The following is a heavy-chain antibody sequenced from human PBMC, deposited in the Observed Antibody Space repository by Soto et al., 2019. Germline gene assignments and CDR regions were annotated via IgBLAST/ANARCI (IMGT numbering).Heavy chain of an antibody. CDR3: ARDTHSAGGWFDT. CDR2: ITPLFGIP. Sequence: QVQLVQSGAEVKKPGSSVKVSCKASGGTSRSLSITWVRQAPGQGLEWMGGITPLFGIPNYPQKFQGRLPITADKSTGTAYLELSSLRSEDTAVYYCARDTHSAGGWFDTWGRGTLVTVSS. CDR1: GGTSRSLS. V-gene: IGHV1-69*17. J-gene: IGHJ5*02. D-gene: IGHD2-15*01.